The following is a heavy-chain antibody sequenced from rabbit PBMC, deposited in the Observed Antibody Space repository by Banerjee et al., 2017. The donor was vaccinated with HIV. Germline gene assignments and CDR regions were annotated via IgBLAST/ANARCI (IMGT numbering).Heavy chain of an antibody. D-gene: IGHD1-1*01. CDR3: ARDLTGVIGWNFNL. CDR1: GFDFSINA. Sequence: QSLEESGGDLVKPGASLTLTCTASGFDFSINAMCWVRQAPGKGLEWIGCINTSSGNTVYATWAKGRLTISKTSWTTVTLQMTSLTAADTATYFCARDLTGVIGWNFNLWGQGTLVTVS. CDR2: INTSSGNT. J-gene: IGHJ4*01. V-gene: IGHV1S40*01.